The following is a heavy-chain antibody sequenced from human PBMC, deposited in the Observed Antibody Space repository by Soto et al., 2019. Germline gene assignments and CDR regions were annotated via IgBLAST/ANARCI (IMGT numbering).Heavy chain of an antibody. CDR3: ARVVTMVRGVIIRGYYYGMDV. Sequence: QVQLVQSGAEVKKPGSSVKVSCKASGGTFSSYAISWVRQAPGQGLEWMGGIIPIFGTANYAQKFQRRVTITADESTSTAYMELSSLRSEDTAVYYCARVVTMVRGVIIRGYYYGMDVWGQGTTVTVSS. CDR1: GGTFSSYA. D-gene: IGHD3-10*01. CDR2: IIPIFGTA. V-gene: IGHV1-69*01. J-gene: IGHJ6*02.